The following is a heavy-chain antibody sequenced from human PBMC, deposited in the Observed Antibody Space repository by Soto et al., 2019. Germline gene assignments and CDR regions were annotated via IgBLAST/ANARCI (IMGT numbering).Heavy chain of an antibody. CDR1: RETINCKS. J-gene: IGHJ3*01. D-gene: IGHD3-22*01. CDR3: ARDQLYYNDISGRPLNAFDV. V-gene: IGHV1-3*01. Sequence: GTPAKPSSEECRETINCKSLWSACRAPGQRLEWMGWINAGNGNTKYSQKFQGRVTITRDTSASTAYMELNSLRAEDTAVYYCARDQLYYNDISGRPLNAFDVWGQGTMVTVSS. CDR2: INAGNGNT.